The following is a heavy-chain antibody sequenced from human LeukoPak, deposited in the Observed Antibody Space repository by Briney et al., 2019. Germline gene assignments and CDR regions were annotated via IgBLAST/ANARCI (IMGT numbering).Heavy chain of an antibody. Sequence: SRTLSLTCAISGDSVSSNSAAWIWIRQSPSRGLEWLGRTFYRSKWYNDYAVSVKSRITINPDTSKNQFSLHLNSVTPEDTAVYYCARGGYSSSRHAFDIWGQGTMVTVSS. J-gene: IGHJ3*02. CDR2: TFYRSKWYN. CDR1: GDSVSSNSAA. V-gene: IGHV6-1*01. D-gene: IGHD6-13*01. CDR3: ARGGYSSSRHAFDI.